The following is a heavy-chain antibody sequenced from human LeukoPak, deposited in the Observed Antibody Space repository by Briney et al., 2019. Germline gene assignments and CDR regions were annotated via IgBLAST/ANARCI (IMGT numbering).Heavy chain of an antibody. CDR3: ARVVAAAGELDY. D-gene: IGHD6-13*01. Sequence: SETLSLTCTVSGGSISSYYWSWIRQPPGKGLEWIGEINHSGSTNYNPSLKSRVTISVDTSKNQFSLKLSSVTAADTAVYYCARVVAAAGELDYWGQGTLVTVSS. V-gene: IGHV4-34*01. CDR2: INHSGST. CDR1: GGSISSYY. J-gene: IGHJ4*02.